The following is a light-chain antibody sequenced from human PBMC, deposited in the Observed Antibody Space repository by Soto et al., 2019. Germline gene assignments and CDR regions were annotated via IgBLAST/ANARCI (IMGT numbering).Light chain of an antibody. CDR3: TSFTSGSTPYV. Sequence: QSVLTQPASVSGSPGQSITISCAGTSSDVGGYNYVSWYQQLPGKATQLVIYDVTHRPSGVSDRFSGSRSGNTASLTISGLQAEDEADYYCTSFTSGSTPYVLGTGTKVTVL. CDR2: DVT. V-gene: IGLV2-14*03. CDR1: SSDVGGYNY. J-gene: IGLJ1*01.